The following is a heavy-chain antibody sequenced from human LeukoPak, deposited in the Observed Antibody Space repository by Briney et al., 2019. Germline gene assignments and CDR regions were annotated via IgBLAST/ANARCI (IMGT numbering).Heavy chain of an antibody. Sequence: SETLSLTCSVSVASISRGDYYWGGIRQPPGKGLEWIGHIYYSGSTYYNPSLKSRVTISVDTPKNQFSLKVNSVTAADTAVYYCARDPGEFLALDYWGQGTLVTVSS. CDR3: ARDPGEFLALDY. CDR1: VASISRGDYY. D-gene: IGHD3-10*01. V-gene: IGHV4-30-4*01. J-gene: IGHJ4*02. CDR2: IYYSGST.